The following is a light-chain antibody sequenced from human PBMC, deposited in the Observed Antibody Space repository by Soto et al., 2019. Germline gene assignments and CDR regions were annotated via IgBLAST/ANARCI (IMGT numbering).Light chain of an antibody. CDR3: QQYDNLPLT. CDR2: DAS. V-gene: IGKV1-33*01. J-gene: IGKJ4*01. CDR1: QDISNY. Sequence: DIQMTQSPSSLSASVGDRVTMTCQASQDISNYLNWYQQKPGNAPKLLIYDASNLETGVPSRFSGGGSATYFSFTISSLQPEDIATYYCQQYDNLPLTFGGGTKVDIK.